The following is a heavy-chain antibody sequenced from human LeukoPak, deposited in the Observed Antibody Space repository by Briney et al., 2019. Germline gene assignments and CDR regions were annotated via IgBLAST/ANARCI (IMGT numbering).Heavy chain of an antibody. D-gene: IGHD3-22*01. Sequence: GGSLRLSCAASGFTFSSYEMNWVRQAPGKGLEWVSYISSSGSTIYYADSVKGRFTISRDNAKNTLYLQMNSLRAEDTAVYYCARDRAWQYYYDSSGYPQGSTFDIWGQGTMVTVSS. CDR2: ISSSGSTI. CDR3: ARDRAWQYYYDSSGYPQGSTFDI. CDR1: GFTFSSYE. V-gene: IGHV3-48*03. J-gene: IGHJ3*02.